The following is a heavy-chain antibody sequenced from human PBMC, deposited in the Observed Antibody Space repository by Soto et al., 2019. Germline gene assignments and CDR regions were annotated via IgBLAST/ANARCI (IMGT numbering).Heavy chain of an antibody. CDR3: AHIGVTITSGFDF. J-gene: IGHJ3*01. Sequence: QITLKESGPTLVKPTQTLTLTCTFSGVSLSTRGMGVCWIRQPPGKALEWLALIYWDDDKRYSPSLQSRLTVTRDTSENQVALTLTNMDPVDTATYYCAHIGVTITSGFDFWGQGIMVTVSS. CDR2: IYWDDDK. CDR1: GVSLSTRGMG. D-gene: IGHD1-20*01. V-gene: IGHV2-5*02.